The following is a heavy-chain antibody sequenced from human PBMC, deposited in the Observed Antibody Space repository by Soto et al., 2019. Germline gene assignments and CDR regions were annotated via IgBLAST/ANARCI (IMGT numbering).Heavy chain of an antibody. Sequence: ASVKVSCKASGGTFSSYAISWVRQAPGQGLEWMGGIIPIFGTANYAQKFQGRATITADESTSTAYMELSSLRSEDTAVYYCARGSGYSYGSLGYWGQGTLVTVSS. CDR2: IIPIFGTA. D-gene: IGHD5-18*01. V-gene: IGHV1-69*13. CDR1: GGTFSSYA. J-gene: IGHJ1*01. CDR3: ARGSGYSYGSLGY.